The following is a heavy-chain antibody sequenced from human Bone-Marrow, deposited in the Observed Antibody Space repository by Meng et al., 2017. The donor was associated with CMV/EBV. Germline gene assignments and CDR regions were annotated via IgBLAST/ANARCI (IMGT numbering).Heavy chain of an antibody. D-gene: IGHD2-2*02. CDR1: GGSVSSGSYY. CDR2: IYYSGST. J-gene: IGHJ6*02. CDR3: ARGRGYQLLYKYYYYYGMDV. Sequence: SETLSFTCTVPGGSVSSGSYYWSWIRQPPGKGLEWIGYIYYSGSTNYNPSLKSRVTISVDTSKNQFSLKLSSVTAADTAVYYCARGRGYQLLYKYYYYYGMDVWGQGTTVTVSS. V-gene: IGHV4-61*01.